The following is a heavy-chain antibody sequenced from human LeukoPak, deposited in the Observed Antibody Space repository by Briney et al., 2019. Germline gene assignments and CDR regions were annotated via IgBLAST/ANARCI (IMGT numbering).Heavy chain of an antibody. CDR2: IYYSGST. CDR1: GGSISSGGYS. V-gene: IGHV4-30-4*07. Sequence: SGTLSLTCAVSGGSISSGGYSWSWIRQPPGKGLEWIGYIYYSGSTYYNPSLKSRVTISVDTSKNQFSLKLSSVTAADTAVYYCARDGGGRSSRAFDIWGQGTMVTVSS. J-gene: IGHJ3*02. D-gene: IGHD2-15*01. CDR3: ARDGGGRSSRAFDI.